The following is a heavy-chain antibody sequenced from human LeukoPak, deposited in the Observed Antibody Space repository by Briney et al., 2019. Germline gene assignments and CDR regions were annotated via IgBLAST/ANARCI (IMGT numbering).Heavy chain of an antibody. J-gene: IGHJ5*02. V-gene: IGHV3-23*01. CDR2: VSISGDEI. Sequence: TGGSLRLSCAASGFTFDHYFMNWFRQAPGKGLEWVAVVSISGDEIHYADPVKGRFTISRDNYKNILSLQMNSLRVEDTAVYFCAQYGQSLAESWGRGALVTVS. D-gene: IGHD2-8*01. CDR1: GFTFDHYF. CDR3: AQYGQSLAES.